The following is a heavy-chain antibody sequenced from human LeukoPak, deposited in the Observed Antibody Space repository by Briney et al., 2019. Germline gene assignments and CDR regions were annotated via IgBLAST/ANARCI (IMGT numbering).Heavy chain of an antibody. CDR1: DYFISSDNH. CDR2: ISSTGSII. Sequence: LSLTCTVSDYFISSDNHWGWIRQPPGKGLEWVSYISSTGSIILYADSVKGRFTISRDNAKNLVYLEMNSLRAEDTAVYYCVRDGDSGTDWYWAYWGQGTLLTVSS. CDR3: VRDGDSGTDWYWAY. D-gene: IGHD6-19*01. J-gene: IGHJ4*02. V-gene: IGHV3-11*04.